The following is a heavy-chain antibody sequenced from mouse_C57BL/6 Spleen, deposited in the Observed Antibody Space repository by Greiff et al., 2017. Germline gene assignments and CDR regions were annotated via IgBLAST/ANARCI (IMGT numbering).Heavy chain of an antibody. CDR3: ARTPFITTVVGFDY. D-gene: IGHD1-1*01. J-gene: IGHJ2*01. Sequence: QVTLKVSGPGILQSSQTLSLTCSFSGFSLSTSGMGVSWIRQPSGKGLEWLAHIYWDDDKRSNPSLQSRLTISKDTSRNQVFLKITRVDTADTATYYCARTPFITTVVGFDYWGQGTTLTVSS. CDR1: GFSLSTSGMG. CDR2: IYWDDDK. V-gene: IGHV8-12*01.